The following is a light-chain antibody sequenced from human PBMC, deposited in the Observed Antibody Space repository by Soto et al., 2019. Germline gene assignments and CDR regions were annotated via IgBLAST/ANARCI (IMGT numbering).Light chain of an antibody. V-gene: IGLV2-18*02. J-gene: IGLJ3*02. Sequence: QSALTQPPSVSGSPGQSVTISCTGTSSDVGSYNRVSWYQQPPGTAPKLMTCQVSNRPSGVPDRFSGSKSGNTASLTISGLQAEDEADYYCSSYTSSGTWVFGGGTKVTVL. CDR3: SSYTSSGTWV. CDR1: SSDVGSYNR. CDR2: QVS.